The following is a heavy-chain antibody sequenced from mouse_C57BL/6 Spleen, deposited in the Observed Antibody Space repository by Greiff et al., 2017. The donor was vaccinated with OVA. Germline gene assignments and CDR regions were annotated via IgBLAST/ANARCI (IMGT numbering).Heavy chain of an antibody. CDR2: INPSNGGN. V-gene: IGHV1-53*01. Sequence: QVHVKQPGTELVKPGASVKLSCKASGYTFTSYWMHWVKQRPGQGLEWIGIINPSNGGNNYNEKFKRKATLTVDKSSSTAYMLLSSLTSEDAAVYYCARRTARATVAYWGQGTLVTVSA. CDR3: ARRTARATVAY. CDR1: GYTFTSYW. J-gene: IGHJ3*01. D-gene: IGHD3-1*01.